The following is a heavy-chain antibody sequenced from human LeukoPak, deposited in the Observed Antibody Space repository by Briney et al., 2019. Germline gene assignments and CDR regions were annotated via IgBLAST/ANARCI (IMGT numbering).Heavy chain of an antibody. CDR3: ARGSEWELLWGGAFDY. CDR1: GFTFSSYG. D-gene: IGHD1-26*01. Sequence: QPGGSLRLSCAASGFTFSSYGMHWVRQAPGKGLEWVANIKQDGSEKYYVDSVKGRFTISRDNAKNSLYLQMNSLRAEDTAVYYCARGSEWELLWGGAFDYWGQGTLVTVSS. CDR2: IKQDGSEK. V-gene: IGHV3-7*03. J-gene: IGHJ4*02.